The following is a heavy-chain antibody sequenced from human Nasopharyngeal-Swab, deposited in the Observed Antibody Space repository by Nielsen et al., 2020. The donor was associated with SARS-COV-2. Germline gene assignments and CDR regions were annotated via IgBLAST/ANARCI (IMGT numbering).Heavy chain of an antibody. V-gene: IGHV2-26*01. D-gene: IGHD3-10*01. CDR2: IFSNYEK. J-gene: IGHJ6*02. CDR3: ARIEGERVYYYYYGMDV. Sequence: SGPTLVKPTETLTLTCTVSGFSLSNARMGVSWIRQPPGKALEWLAHIFSNYEKSYSTSLKSRLTISKDNTKSQVVLTMTNMDPVDNATHYCARIEGERVYYYYYGMDVWGQGTTVTVSS. CDR1: GFSLSNARMG.